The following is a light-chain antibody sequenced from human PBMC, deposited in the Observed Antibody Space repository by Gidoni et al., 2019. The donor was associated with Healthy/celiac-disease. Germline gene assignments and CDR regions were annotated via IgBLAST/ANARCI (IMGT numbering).Light chain of an antibody. CDR2: GAS. CDR1: QCVSSN. J-gene: IGKJ1*01. CDR3: QQYDNWPWT. Sequence: IVTTQTPATLSVSPGESATLSCRASQCVSSNLAWYQQKPGQAPRLLIYGASTRATGIPARFSGSGSGTEFTLTISSLQSEDFAVYYCQQYDNWPWTFGRGTKVEIK. V-gene: IGKV3-15*01.